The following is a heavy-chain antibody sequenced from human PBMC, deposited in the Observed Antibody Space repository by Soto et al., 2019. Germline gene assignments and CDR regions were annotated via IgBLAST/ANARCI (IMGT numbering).Heavy chain of an antibody. CDR2: IYYSGTT. V-gene: IGHV4-39*07. J-gene: IGHJ5*02. CDR3: ARDSDYLKNWFDP. CDR1: GGSITSSSYY. D-gene: IGHD4-17*01. Sequence: SETLSLTCTVSGGSITSSSYYWGWIRQPPGKGLEWIGYIYYSGTTYYNPSLKSRVTISVDTSKNQFSLKLSSVTAADTAVYYCARDSDYLKNWFDPWGQGTLVTVSS.